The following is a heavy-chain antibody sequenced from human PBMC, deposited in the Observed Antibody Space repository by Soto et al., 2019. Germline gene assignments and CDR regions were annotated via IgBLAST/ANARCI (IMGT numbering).Heavy chain of an antibody. J-gene: IGHJ4*02. CDR3: ARDGFGSYLGY. CDR2: ISAYSGDT. Sequence: VQLVQSRTEVKNPGASVKVSCQAAAYTFDNFGIHWVRQAPGQGLEWIGWISAYSGDTNYAQRLKGRVTKTTDTSTTTAYMELSCLTSDDTAVYFCARDGFGSYLGYWGQGTLVTVSS. D-gene: IGHD3-10*01. V-gene: IGHV1-18*01. CDR1: AYTFDNFG.